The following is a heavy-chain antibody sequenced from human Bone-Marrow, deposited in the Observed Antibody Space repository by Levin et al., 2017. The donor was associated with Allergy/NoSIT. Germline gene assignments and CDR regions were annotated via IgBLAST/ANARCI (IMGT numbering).Heavy chain of an antibody. CDR1: GYAFSDYS. J-gene: IGHJ4*02. V-gene: IGHV1-2*06. CDR3: ARDVSGYWNNYRDY. CDR2: INPHSGDS. Sequence: PGESLKISCKASGYAFSDYSIFWVRQAPGQGLEWMGRINPHSGDSTSAEMFQGRVTMTRDTSVDTVYMELSRLRVDDTATYYCARDVSGYWNNYRDYWGQGTMVIVSS. D-gene: IGHD1/OR15-1a*01.